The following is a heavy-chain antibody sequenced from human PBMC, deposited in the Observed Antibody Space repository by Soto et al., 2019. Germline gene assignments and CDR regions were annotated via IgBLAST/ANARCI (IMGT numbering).Heavy chain of an antibody. CDR1: GGTFSSYA. Sequence: QVQLVQSGAEVKKPGSSVKVSCKASGGTFSSYAISWVRQAPGQGLEWMGGIIPIFGTANYAQKFQGRVTITADESTSTAYMELSSLRSEDTAVYYCARANYYGSGSFGSGFYGMDVWGQGTTVTVSS. CDR3: ARANYYGSGSFGSGFYGMDV. D-gene: IGHD3-10*01. CDR2: IIPIFGTA. J-gene: IGHJ6*02. V-gene: IGHV1-69*01.